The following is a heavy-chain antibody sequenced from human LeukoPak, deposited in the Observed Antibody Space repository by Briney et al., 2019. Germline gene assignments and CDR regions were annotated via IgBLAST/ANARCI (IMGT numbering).Heavy chain of an antibody. CDR2: IIPIFGTA. Sequence: SVKVSCKASGGTFSSYAISWVRQAPGQGPEWMGGIIPIFGTANHAQKFQGRVTITTDESTSTAYMELSSLRSEDTAVYYCARDLTKGYCSGGSCYDRFDPWGQGTLVTVSS. D-gene: IGHD2-15*01. V-gene: IGHV1-69*05. J-gene: IGHJ5*02. CDR1: GGTFSSYA. CDR3: ARDLTKGYCSGGSCYDRFDP.